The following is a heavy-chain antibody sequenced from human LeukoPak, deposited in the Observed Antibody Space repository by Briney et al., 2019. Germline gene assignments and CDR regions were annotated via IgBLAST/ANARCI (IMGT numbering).Heavy chain of an antibody. J-gene: IGHJ4*02. CDR1: GYTFTGYY. CDR2: INPNSGGT. V-gene: IGHV1-2*06. D-gene: IGHD3-10*01. CDR3: AKVRGGQTFSLYYFDY. Sequence: ASVKVSCKASGYTFTGYYMHWVRQAPGQGLEWMGRINPNSGGTNYAQKFQGRVTTTRDTSISTAYMELSRLRSDDTAVYYCAKVRGGQTFSLYYFDYWGQGTLVTVSS.